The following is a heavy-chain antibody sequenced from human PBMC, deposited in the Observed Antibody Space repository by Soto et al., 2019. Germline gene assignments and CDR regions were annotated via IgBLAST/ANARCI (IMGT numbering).Heavy chain of an antibody. CDR1: GGSISSRNYY. J-gene: IGHJ4*02. CDR3: ARFVGSTPPFDF. D-gene: IGHD2-2*01. CDR2: IYYSGST. V-gene: IGHV4-39*01. Sequence: SETLSLTCTVSGGSISSRNYYWSWIRQPPGKGLEWIGYIYYSGSTYYNPSLKSRVTISVDTSKNQFSLKLSSVTAADTAVYYCARFVGSTPPFDFWGQGTLVTGSS.